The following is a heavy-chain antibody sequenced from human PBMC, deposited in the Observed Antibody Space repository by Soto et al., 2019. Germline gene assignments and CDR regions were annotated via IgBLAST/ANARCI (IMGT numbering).Heavy chain of an antibody. CDR2: ISGSGGST. D-gene: IGHD5-18*01. CDR1: GFTFSSYA. J-gene: IGHJ5*02. Sequence: GGSLRLSCAASGFTFSSYAMSWVRQAPGKGLEWVSAISGSGGSTYYADSVKGRFTISRDNSKNTLYLQMNSLRAEDTAVYYCAKVQGGYSYGPLRFDPWGQGTLVTVSS. V-gene: IGHV3-23*01. CDR3: AKVQGGYSYGPLRFDP.